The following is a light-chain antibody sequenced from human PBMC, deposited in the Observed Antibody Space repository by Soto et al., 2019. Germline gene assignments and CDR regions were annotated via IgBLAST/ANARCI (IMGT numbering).Light chain of an antibody. CDR3: QQALSFPLT. CDR1: QGIRSW. V-gene: IGKV1-12*01. J-gene: IGKJ4*01. CDR2: GTS. Sequence: IQMTQSPSSVSTSVGDTVTITCRASQGIRSWLAWYQQKPGTAPKILIYGTSTLRSEVPSRFSGSGSGTHFTLTISDLQPEDFATYFCQQALSFPLTFGGGTKVDMK.